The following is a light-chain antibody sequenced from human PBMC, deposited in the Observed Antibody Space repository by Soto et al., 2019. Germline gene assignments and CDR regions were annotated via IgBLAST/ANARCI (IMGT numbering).Light chain of an antibody. CDR3: QQRSNWPPSIT. CDR1: QSVSRY. Sequence: EIVLTQSPATLSLSPGERATLSCRASQSVSRYLAWYRQKPGQAPRLLIYNASNRATGIPARFSGSGSGTDFTLTISSLEPEDFAVYYCQQRSNWPPSITFGQGTRLEIK. CDR2: NAS. V-gene: IGKV3-11*01. J-gene: IGKJ5*01.